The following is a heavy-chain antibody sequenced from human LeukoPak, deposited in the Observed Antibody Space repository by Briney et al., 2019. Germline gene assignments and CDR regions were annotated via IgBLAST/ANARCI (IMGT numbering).Heavy chain of an antibody. Sequence: PGGALRLSCAASGFTVSSNYMNWVRLAPGKGLEWLSVIYTGGNTFYADSVRGRFTISRDNSKNTVYLQMNSLRAEDTAVYYCATSIASGYSFDYWGQGTLVSVSS. D-gene: IGHD3-10*01. J-gene: IGHJ4*02. V-gene: IGHV3-66*01. CDR3: ATSIASGYSFDY. CDR1: GFTVSSNY. CDR2: IYTGGNT.